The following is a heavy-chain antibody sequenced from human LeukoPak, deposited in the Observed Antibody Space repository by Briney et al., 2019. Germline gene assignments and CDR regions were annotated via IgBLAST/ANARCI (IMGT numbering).Heavy chain of an antibody. CDR3: ARDQDGYYYFDY. D-gene: IGHD4-17*01. CDR2: IWYDGSNK. V-gene: IGHV3-33*01. J-gene: IGHJ4*02. CDR1: GFTFSSYG. Sequence: GRSLRLSCAASGFTFSSYGMHWVRQAPGKGQEWVAVIWYDGSNKYYADSVKGRFTISRDNSKNTLYLQMNSLRAEDTAVYYCARDQDGYYYFDYWGQGTLVTVSS.